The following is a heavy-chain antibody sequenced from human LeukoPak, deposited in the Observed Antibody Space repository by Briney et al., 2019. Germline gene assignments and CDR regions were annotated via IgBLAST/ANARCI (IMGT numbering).Heavy chain of an antibody. CDR2: ISYDGSNK. CDR3: ARATEMVRGVTLGGFHY. D-gene: IGHD3-10*01. J-gene: IGHJ4*02. Sequence: GGSLRLSCAASGFTFSSYAMHWVRQAPGKGLEWVAVISYDGSNKYYADSVKGRFTISRDNSKNTLYLQMNSLRAEGTAVYYCARATEMVRGVTLGGFHYWGQGTLVTVSS. V-gene: IGHV3-30*04. CDR1: GFTFSSYA.